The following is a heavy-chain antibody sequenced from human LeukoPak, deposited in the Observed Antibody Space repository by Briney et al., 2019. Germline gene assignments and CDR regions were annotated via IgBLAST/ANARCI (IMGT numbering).Heavy chain of an antibody. V-gene: IGHV3-72*01. CDR1: GFTSSDDY. J-gene: IGHJ6*03. CDR2: TRNKANSYTT. CDR3: ARTIVTRNGYYYYYMDV. D-gene: IGHD4/OR15-4a*01. Sequence: GGSLRLSCAASGFTSSDDYMDWVRQAPGKGLEWVGRTRNKANSYTTEYAASVKGRFTISRDDSKNSLFLQMNSLKTEDTAVSYCARTIVTRNGYYYYYMDVWGKGTTVTVSS.